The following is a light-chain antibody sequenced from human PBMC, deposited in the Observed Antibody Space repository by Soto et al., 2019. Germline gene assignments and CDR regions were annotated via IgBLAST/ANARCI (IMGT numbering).Light chain of an antibody. CDR1: QTVNTY. V-gene: IGKV3-11*01. CDR2: DAS. Sequence: EIVLTQSPATLSLSLGERATLSCRASQTVNTYLAWYQQKPGQAPRLLINDASNRATGIPTRFVGSGSGTDFTLTISSLEPEDFAVYYCQQRSSWPITFGGGTKVKLK. CDR3: QQRSSWPIT. J-gene: IGKJ4*01.